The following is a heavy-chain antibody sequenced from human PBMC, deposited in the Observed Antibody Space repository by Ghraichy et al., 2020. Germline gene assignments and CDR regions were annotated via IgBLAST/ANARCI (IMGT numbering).Heavy chain of an antibody. CDR3: ARQSSSYCSSIRCLPDYFDY. Sequence: SETLSLTCTVSGGSISSSSYYWGWIRQPPGKGLEWIGSIYYSESTYYNPSLKSRVTISVDTSKNQFSLKLSSVTAADTAVYYCARQSSSYCSSIRCLPDYFDYWGQGTLVTVSS. V-gene: IGHV4-39*01. CDR2: IYYSEST. D-gene: IGHD2-2*01. CDR1: GGSISSSSYY. J-gene: IGHJ4*02.